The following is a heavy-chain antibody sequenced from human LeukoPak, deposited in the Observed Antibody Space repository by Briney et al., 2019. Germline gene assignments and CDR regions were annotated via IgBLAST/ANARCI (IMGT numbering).Heavy chain of an antibody. J-gene: IGHJ4*02. V-gene: IGHV3-21*01. CDR1: GSTFSSYS. D-gene: IGHD4-17*01. CDR2: ISSSSSYI. Sequence: PGGSLRLSCAASGSTFSSYSMNWVRQAPGKGLEWVSSISSSSSYIYYADSVKGRFTISRDNAKNSLYLQMNSLRAEDTAVYYCARGGPGDYDKFDYWGQGTLVTVSS. CDR3: ARGGPGDYDKFDY.